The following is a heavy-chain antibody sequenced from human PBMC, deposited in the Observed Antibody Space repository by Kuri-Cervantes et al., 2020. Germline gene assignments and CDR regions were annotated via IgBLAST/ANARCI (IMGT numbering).Heavy chain of an antibody. CDR3: ARDGRAGTVTTAFYGMDV. V-gene: IGHV3-30*03. CDR2: ISYDGSNK. D-gene: IGHD4-17*01. Sequence: GESLKISCAASGLTFSSYGMHWVRQAPGKGLEYVAVISYDGSNKYYADSVKGRFTVSRDNSKNTLYLQMNSLRAEDTAVYYCARDGRAGTVTTAFYGMDVWGQGTTVTVSS. CDR1: GLTFSSYG. J-gene: IGHJ6*02.